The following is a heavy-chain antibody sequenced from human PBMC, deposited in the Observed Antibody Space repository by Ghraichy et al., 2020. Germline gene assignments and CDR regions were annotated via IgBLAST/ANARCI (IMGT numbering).Heavy chain of an antibody. CDR3: ARGGIAAAGTSLEYYYYGMDV. V-gene: IGHV4-59*01. D-gene: IGHD6-13*01. J-gene: IGHJ6*02. CDR2: IYYSGST. CDR1: GGSISSYY. Sequence: SETLSLTCTVSGGSISSYYWSWIRQPPGKGLEWIGYIYYSGSTNYNPSLKSRVTISVDTSKNQFSLKLSSVTAADTAVYYCARGGIAAAGTSLEYYYYGMDVWGQGTTVTDSS.